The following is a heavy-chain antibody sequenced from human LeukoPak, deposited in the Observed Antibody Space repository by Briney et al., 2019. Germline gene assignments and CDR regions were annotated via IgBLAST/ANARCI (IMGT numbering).Heavy chain of an antibody. CDR1: GGSINSSSYY. V-gene: IGHV4-61*02. Sequence: PSETLSLTCTVSGGSINSSSYYWSWLRQPAGKGLEWIGRIYTSGSTNYNPSLKSRVTMSVDTSKNQFSLKLSSVTAADTAVYYCARGTYYYDSSRYYFDYWGQGTLVTVSS. J-gene: IGHJ4*02. CDR3: ARGTYYYDSSRYYFDY. D-gene: IGHD3-22*01. CDR2: IYTSGST.